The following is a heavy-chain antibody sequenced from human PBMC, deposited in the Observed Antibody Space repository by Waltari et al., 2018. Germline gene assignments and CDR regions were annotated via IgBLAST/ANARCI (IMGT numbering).Heavy chain of an antibody. D-gene: IGHD3-3*01. V-gene: IGHV1-69*12. Sequence: QVQLVQSGAEVKKPGSSVKVSCKASGATFSGYAISGVLRAPGQGLEWMGGSGPIFGTANSAQKLQGRVTITADESTSTAYMELSSLRSEDTAVYYCARSDFWSGYPLDPWGQGTLVTVSS. CDR3: ARSDFWSGYPLDP. J-gene: IGHJ5*02. CDR1: GATFSGYA. CDR2: SGPIFGTA.